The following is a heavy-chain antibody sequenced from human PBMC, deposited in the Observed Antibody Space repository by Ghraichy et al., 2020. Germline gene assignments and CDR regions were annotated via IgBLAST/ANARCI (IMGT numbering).Heavy chain of an antibody. J-gene: IGHJ4*02. V-gene: IGHV3-11*01. D-gene: IGHD6-19*01. Sequence: GGSLRLSCAASGFTFSDYYMSWIRQAPGKGLEWVSYISSSGSTIYYADSVKGRFTISRDNAKNSLYLQMNSLRAEDTAVYYCAISPIAVAGTPDYWGQGTLVTVSS. CDR3: AISPIAVAGTPDY. CDR2: ISSSGSTI. CDR1: GFTFSDYY.